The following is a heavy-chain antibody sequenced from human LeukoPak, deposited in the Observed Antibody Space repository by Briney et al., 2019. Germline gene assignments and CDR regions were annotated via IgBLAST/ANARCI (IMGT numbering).Heavy chain of an antibody. CDR1: GFTFSASP. CDR2: IRSKPYDYAT. D-gene: IGHD5/OR15-5a*01. Sequence: GGSLRLSCAASGFTFSASPIHWVRQASDKGLEWVGCIRSKPYDYATAFAESVKGRFTISRDDSENTAYLEMNSLKTEDTAVYYCARRVGDSYPYGLDVWGQGTPVTVSS. CDR3: ARRVGDSYPYGLDV. J-gene: IGHJ6*02. V-gene: IGHV3-73*01.